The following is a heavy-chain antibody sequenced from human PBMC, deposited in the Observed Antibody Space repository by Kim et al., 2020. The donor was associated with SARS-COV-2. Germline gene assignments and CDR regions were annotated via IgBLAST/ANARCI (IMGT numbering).Heavy chain of an antibody. Sequence: SETLSLTCAVYGGSFSGYYWSWIRQPPGKGLEWIGEINHSGSTNYNPSLKSRVTISVDTSKNQFSLKLSSVTAADTAVYYCARGRGIAVAGTVIDHWGQGTLVTVSS. D-gene: IGHD6-19*01. CDR1: GGSFSGYY. CDR3: ARGRGIAVAGTVIDH. J-gene: IGHJ4*02. V-gene: IGHV4-34*01. CDR2: INHSGST.